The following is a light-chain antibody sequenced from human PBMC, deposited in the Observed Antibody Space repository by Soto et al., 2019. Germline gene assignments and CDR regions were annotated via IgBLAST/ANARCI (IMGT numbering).Light chain of an antibody. CDR3: CSYAGSYTWV. CDR2: DVT. Sequence: QSVLTQPRSVSGSPGQSVTTSCTGTSSDVGNYNYVSWYQQHPGKAPKLMIYDVTKRPSGVPDHFSGSKSGNTASLTISGLQAEDEADYYCCSYAGSYTWVFGGGTQLTVL. CDR1: SSDVGNYNY. J-gene: IGLJ7*01. V-gene: IGLV2-11*01.